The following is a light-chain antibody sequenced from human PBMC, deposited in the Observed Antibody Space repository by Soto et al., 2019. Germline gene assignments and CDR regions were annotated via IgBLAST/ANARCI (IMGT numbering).Light chain of an antibody. CDR2: SAS. V-gene: IGKV3-15*01. CDR3: QQFRSWPYT. Sequence: MTQSPSTLSASVGDRVTVTCRASQEIGSFLAWYQQKLGQAPRLLIYSASARVTDVPARFTGGGSGTEFTLSISTLQPEDFAVYYCQQFRSWPYTFGQGTKLEAK. CDR1: QEIGSF. J-gene: IGKJ2*01.